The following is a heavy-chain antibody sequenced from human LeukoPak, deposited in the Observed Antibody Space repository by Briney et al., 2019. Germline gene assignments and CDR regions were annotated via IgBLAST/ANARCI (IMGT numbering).Heavy chain of an antibody. CDR3: ARDTESGSRYFDFHDAFDI. Sequence: GRSLRLSCAASGFTFSSYGMHWVRQAPGKGLEWVAVIWYDGSNKYYADSVKGRFTISRDNSKNTLYLQMNSLRAEDTAVYYCARDTESGSRYFDFHDAFDIWGQGTMVTVSS. D-gene: IGHD3-9*01. CDR2: IWYDGSNK. J-gene: IGHJ3*02. V-gene: IGHV3-33*01. CDR1: GFTFSSYG.